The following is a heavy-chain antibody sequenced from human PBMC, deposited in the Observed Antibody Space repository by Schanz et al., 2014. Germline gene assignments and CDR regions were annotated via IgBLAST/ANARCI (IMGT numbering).Heavy chain of an antibody. CDR2: IYHTGST. Sequence: QVQLQESGPGLVKPSGTLSLTCAVSGASISSSNWWSWVRQPPGKGLEWIGEIYHTGSTNYNPSLKSRVTISVDTSKNQFPLKLISVTAADTAVYYCARGGSVATIAPYTWFDPWGQGTLVTVSS. V-gene: IGHV4-4*02. CDR1: GASISSSNW. D-gene: IGHD5-12*01. CDR3: ARGGSVATIAPYTWFDP. J-gene: IGHJ5*02.